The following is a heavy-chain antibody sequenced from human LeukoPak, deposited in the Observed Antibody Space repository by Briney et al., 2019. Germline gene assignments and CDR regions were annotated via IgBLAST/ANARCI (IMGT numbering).Heavy chain of an antibody. CDR3: ATHAEAVADTRSFFDY. D-gene: IGHD6-19*01. CDR1: GFTFSSYW. J-gene: IGHJ4*02. V-gene: IGHV3-7*01. CDR2: IKQDGGEK. Sequence: QPGGSLRLSCAVSGFTFSSYWMSWVRQAPGKGLEWVANIKQDGGEKYYVDSVKGRFTISRDNAKNSLYLQMNSLRAEDTAVYYCATHAEAVADTRSFFDYWGQGTLVTVSS.